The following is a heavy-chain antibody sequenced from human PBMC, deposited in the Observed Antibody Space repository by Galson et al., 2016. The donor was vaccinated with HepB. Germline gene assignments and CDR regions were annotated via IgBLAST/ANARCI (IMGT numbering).Heavy chain of an antibody. J-gene: IGHJ4*02. CDR3: ARRGPSGIHEYYFDY. V-gene: IGHV4-39*02. CDR2: IYYTGST. D-gene: IGHD3-16*01. Sequence: ETLSLTCTVSGDSIATSSDYWGWLRQPPGKGLEWIGSIYYTGSTYYNPSLKSRVTISVDRSTNHFSLRLSSVTAADTAVYYCARRGPSGIHEYYFDYWGQGTLVTVSS. CDR1: GDSIATSSDY.